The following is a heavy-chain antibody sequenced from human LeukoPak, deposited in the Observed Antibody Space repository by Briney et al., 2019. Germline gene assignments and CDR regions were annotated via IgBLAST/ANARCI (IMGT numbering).Heavy chain of an antibody. V-gene: IGHV3-30-3*01. J-gene: IGHJ4*02. D-gene: IGHD3-16*02. CDR2: ISYDGSNK. Sequence: GGSLRLSCAASGFTFSSYAMHWVRQAPGKGLEWVAVISYDGSNKYYADSVKGRFTISRDNSKNTLYLQMNSLRAEDTAVYYCAREGVIRECDYWGQGTLVTVSS. CDR1: GFTFSSYA. CDR3: AREGVIRECDY.